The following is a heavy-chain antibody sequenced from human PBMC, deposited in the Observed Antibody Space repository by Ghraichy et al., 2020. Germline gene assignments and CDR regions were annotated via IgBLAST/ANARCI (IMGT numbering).Heavy chain of an antibody. CDR3: ARALYSSSSTFDS. Sequence: LSLTCAASGFRIRDHYLSWIRQAPGKGLEWGSYISSSISSTNYADSAKGRFTISRDNAKNSLYLQMNSLRAEDTAVYYCARALYSSSSTFDSWGQGTLVIVSS. CDR1: GFRIRDHY. V-gene: IGHV3-11*06. D-gene: IGHD6-13*01. CDR2: ISSSISST. J-gene: IGHJ4*02.